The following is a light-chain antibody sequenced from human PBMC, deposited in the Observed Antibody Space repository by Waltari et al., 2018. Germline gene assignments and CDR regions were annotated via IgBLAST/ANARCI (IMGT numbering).Light chain of an antibody. Sequence: EIMLTQSPGTLSFSPGERATLSCRTSQSIGRSLALYQQKPGQAPRRLIYGASSRATDIPDRFSGSGSGTDFSLTINRLEPEDSALYYCQHYVRLPVTFGQGTKVEIK. V-gene: IGKV3-20*01. CDR3: QHYVRLPVT. J-gene: IGKJ1*01. CDR1: QSIGRS. CDR2: GAS.